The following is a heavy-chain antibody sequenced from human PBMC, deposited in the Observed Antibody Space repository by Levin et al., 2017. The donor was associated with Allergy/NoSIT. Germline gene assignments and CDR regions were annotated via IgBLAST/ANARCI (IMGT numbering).Heavy chain of an antibody. CDR1: GGSLSGYY. Sequence: SETLSLTCAVYGGSLSGYYWSWIRQPPGKGLEWIGEINHSGSTNYNSSLKSRVTISLDTSKNQFSLKLSSVTAADTAVYYCARASRGYTSGWYAGWGQGTLVTVSS. CDR3: ARASRGYTSGWYAG. D-gene: IGHD6-19*01. V-gene: IGHV4-34*01. CDR2: INHSGST. J-gene: IGHJ4*02.